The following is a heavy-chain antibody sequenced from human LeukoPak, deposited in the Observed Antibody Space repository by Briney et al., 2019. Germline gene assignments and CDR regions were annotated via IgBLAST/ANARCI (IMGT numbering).Heavy chain of an antibody. CDR2: IDPTDSYT. CDR1: GYTFTSYW. D-gene: IGHD2-15*01. V-gene: IGHV5-10-1*01. Sequence: PGESLKISCKGSGYTFTSYWISWVRQMPGKGLEWMGRIDPTDSYTKYSPSFQGHVTISVDKSISTAYLQWSSLKASDIAMYYCARHGREGFTFPSYFDYWGQETLVTVSS. CDR3: ARHGREGFTFPSYFDY. J-gene: IGHJ4*02.